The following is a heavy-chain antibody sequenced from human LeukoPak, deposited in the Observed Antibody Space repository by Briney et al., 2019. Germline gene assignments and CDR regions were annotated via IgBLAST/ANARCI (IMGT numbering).Heavy chain of an antibody. Sequence: ASVKVSCKASGYTFTSYDINWVRQATGQGLEWMGWMNPNNGNTGYAQKFQGRVTITRNTSISTAYMELSSLRSEDTAVYYCARGRYSSSWYSWYFDLWGRGTLVTVSS. CDR3: ARGRYSSSWYSWYFDL. CDR2: MNPNNGNT. CDR1: GYTFTSYD. J-gene: IGHJ2*01. D-gene: IGHD6-13*01. V-gene: IGHV1-8*03.